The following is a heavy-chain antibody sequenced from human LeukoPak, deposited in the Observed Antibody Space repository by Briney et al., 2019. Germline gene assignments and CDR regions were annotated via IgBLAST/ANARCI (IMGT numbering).Heavy chain of an antibody. CDR3: ARDKDSSSSLDY. J-gene: IGHJ4*02. D-gene: IGHD3-22*01. V-gene: IGHV3-21*01. CDR2: ISSSSYYI. Sequence: GGSLRLSCEASGFTFSTYSMNWVCQAPGKGLEWVSSISSSSYYIYYADSVKGRFTISRDNAKNSLYLQMNSLRAEDTAVYYCARDKDSSSSLDYWGQGTLVTVSS. CDR1: GFTFSTYS.